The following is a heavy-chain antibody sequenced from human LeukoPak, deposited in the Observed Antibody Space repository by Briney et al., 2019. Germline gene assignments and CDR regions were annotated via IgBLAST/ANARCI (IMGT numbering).Heavy chain of an antibody. D-gene: IGHD4-17*01. CDR2: IRYDGTNK. J-gene: IGHJ4*02. V-gene: IGHV3-30*02. Sequence: PGGSLRLSCAASGFTFSIYGMHWVRQAPGKGLEWVAFIRYDGTNKYYADSVKGQFTISRDNSKNTLYLQMNSLRPEDTAVYYRAKDSTNYADYARPDFWGQGTLVTVSS. CDR1: GFTFSIYG. CDR3: AKDSTNYADYARPDF.